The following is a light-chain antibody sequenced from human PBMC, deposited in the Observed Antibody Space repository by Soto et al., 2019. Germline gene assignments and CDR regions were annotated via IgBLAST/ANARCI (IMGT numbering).Light chain of an antibody. CDR3: QQSYSNPVT. CDR1: QSISSY. V-gene: IGKV1-39*01. CDR2: AAS. J-gene: IGKJ1*01. Sequence: DIAMTQSPASVSASFGDRVTITCRASQSISSYLNWYQQKPGKAPKLLIYAASSLQSGVPSRFSGSGSGTDVTLTISSLQPEDFETYYCQQSYSNPVTCGQGTKVDIK.